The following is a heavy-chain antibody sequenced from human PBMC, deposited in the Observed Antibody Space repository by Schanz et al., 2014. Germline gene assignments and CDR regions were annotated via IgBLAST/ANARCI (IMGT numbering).Heavy chain of an antibody. CDR3: ARGSPENMIRGELDY. CDR2: INPIGGST. V-gene: IGHV1-46*03. D-gene: IGHD3-10*01. CDR1: GYTFSSYG. J-gene: IGHJ4*02. Sequence: QVQLVQSGAEVKKPGASVKVSCKTSGYTFSSYGITWVRQAPGQGLEWMGIINPIGGSTTYAQKFRGAVTLTTDTSTDTAYLELTSLRSEDTAVYYCARGSPENMIRGELDYWGQGTLVTVS.